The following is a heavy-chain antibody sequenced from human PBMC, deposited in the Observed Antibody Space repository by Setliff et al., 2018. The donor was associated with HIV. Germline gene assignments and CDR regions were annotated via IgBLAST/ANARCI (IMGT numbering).Heavy chain of an antibody. D-gene: IGHD1-1*01. CDR2: VDPENHET. CDR1: GYTFTDYY. V-gene: IGHV1-69-2*01. J-gene: IGHJ5*02. Sequence: VASVKVSCKASGYTFTDYYIHWVQQVPGKGLEWMGRVDPENHETMYAERFQGRVTITADTSSDTAYMELNSLKSEDTAIYFCVAGTFSWGQGTLVTVSS. CDR3: VAGTFS.